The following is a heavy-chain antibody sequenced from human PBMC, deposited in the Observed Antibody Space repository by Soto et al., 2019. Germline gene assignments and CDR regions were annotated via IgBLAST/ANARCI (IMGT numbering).Heavy chain of an antibody. D-gene: IGHD6-13*01. J-gene: IGHJ5*02. CDR2: IYYSGST. CDR3: ARGYSSSWGGDNWFAP. V-gene: IGHV4-59*01. Sequence: QVQLQESGPGLVKPSETLSLTCTVSGGSISSYYWSWIRQPPGKGLEWIGYIYYSGSTNYNPSLMRRVTISVDTSKNQCSLKLSSVTAADTAVYYCARGYSSSWGGDNWFAPQGPGNPGHRLL. CDR1: GGSISSYY.